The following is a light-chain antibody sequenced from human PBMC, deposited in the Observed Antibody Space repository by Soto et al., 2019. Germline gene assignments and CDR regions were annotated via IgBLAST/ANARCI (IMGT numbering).Light chain of an antibody. Sequence: DIQMTQSPSSLSASVGDRVTITCRASQYISTYLNWYQQKPGKAPKLLIYAASSLQSGVPSRFGGSGSGRDFSLTISSLQPEDFATYTCQQSYSTPWTFGQGTKVDIK. CDR2: AAS. CDR3: QQSYSTPWT. V-gene: IGKV1-39*01. J-gene: IGKJ1*01. CDR1: QYISTY.